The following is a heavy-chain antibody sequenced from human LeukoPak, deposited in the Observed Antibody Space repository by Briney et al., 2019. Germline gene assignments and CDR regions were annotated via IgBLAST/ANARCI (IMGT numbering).Heavy chain of an antibody. V-gene: IGHV3-30-3*01. CDR1: GFTFSSYA. Sequence: GGSLRLSCAASGFTFSSYAMHWVRQAPGKGLEWVAVISYDGSNKYYADSVRGRFTISRDNSKNTLYLQMNSLRAEDTAVYYCARGQRTSWYTNFDYWGQGTLVTVSS. J-gene: IGHJ4*02. CDR2: ISYDGSNK. D-gene: IGHD6-13*01. CDR3: ARGQRTSWYTNFDY.